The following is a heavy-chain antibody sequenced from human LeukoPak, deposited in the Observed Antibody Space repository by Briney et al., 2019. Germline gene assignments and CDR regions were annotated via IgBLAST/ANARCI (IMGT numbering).Heavy chain of an antibody. J-gene: IGHJ6*04. CDR3: ARAGYYYGSGSYYYGMDV. V-gene: IGHV3-30*03. D-gene: IGHD3-10*01. Sequence: PGGSLRLSCAASGFTFSSYGMHWVRQAPGKGLEWVAVISYDGSNKYYADSVKGRFTISRDNSKNTLYLQMNSLRVEDTAVYYCARAGYYYGSGSYYYGMDVWGKGTTVTVSS. CDR2: ISYDGSNK. CDR1: GFTFSSYG.